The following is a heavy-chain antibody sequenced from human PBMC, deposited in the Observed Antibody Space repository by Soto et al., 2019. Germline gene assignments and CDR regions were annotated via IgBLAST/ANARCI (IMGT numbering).Heavy chain of an antibody. CDR2: INHSGST. CDR1: GGSFSGYY. CDR3: SRDKITGLFDC. J-gene: IGHJ4*02. D-gene: IGHD2-8*02. Sequence: QVQLQQWGAGLLKPSETLSLTCAVYGGSFSGYYWTWICQPPGTGLEWIGEINHSGSTNYNPSITSRVTMTVDTSQKPFALTLTSVTAADTAVDYCSRDKITGLFDCWGEGTLVPVSS. V-gene: IGHV4-34*01.